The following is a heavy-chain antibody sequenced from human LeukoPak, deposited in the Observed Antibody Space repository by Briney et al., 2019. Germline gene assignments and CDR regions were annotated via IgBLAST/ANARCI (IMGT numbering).Heavy chain of an antibody. CDR3: ARHRIVATIGGIHYYYGMDV. D-gene: IGHD5-12*01. V-gene: IGHV5-51*01. CDR2: IYPGDSDT. Sequence: GESLKISCKGSGYSFISYWIGWVRQMPGKGLEWMGIIYPGDSDTRYSPSFQGQVTISADKSISTAYLQWSSLKASDTAMYYCARHRIVATIGGIHYYYGMDVWGQGTTVTVSS. CDR1: GYSFISYW. J-gene: IGHJ6*02.